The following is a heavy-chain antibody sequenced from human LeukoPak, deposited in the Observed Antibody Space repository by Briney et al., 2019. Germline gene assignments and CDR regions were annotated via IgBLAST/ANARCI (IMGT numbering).Heavy chain of an antibody. J-gene: IGHJ3*02. CDR1: GYTLTDYY. Sequence: ASVKVSCKASGYTLTDYYIYWVRQAPGQGLEWVGWITPDTGGTNYAQKFKGRVTMTRDTSISTVYMELSRLRSDDTAVYFCAKVREVGTNIEVVVVDISGAFDMWGQGTKVTVSS. V-gene: IGHV1-2*02. CDR2: ITPDTGGT. CDR3: AKVREVGTNIEVVVVDISGAFDM. D-gene: IGHD2-15*01.